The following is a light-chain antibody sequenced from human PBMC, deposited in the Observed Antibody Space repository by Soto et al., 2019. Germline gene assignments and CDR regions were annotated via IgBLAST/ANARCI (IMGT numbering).Light chain of an antibody. CDR3: LQHNSYPGT. V-gene: IGKV1-17*01. CDR1: QGIGNA. Sequence: DIQMTVAPCCLCVSEEDRVTITCRASQGIGNALGWYQQKPGKPSKVLIYDASSLESGVSSRFSGSGSGTEFNLTISSLQPEDFATYCCLQHNSYPGTFGQGTKVDIK. J-gene: IGKJ1*01. CDR2: DAS.